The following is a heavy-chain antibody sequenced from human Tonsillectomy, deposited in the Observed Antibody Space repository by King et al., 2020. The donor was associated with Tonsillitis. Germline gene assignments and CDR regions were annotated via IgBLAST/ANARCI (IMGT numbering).Heavy chain of an antibody. CDR2: ISGYNGDT. J-gene: IGHJ3*02. D-gene: IGHD3-22*01. CDR3: ARDRYKRQYPDSSGNVRRFAFDI. Sequence: QLVQSGVEVRKPGASVRVSCEASGYNFNRYGISWVRQAPGQGPEWMGWISGYNGDTVYAQNFQGRVSMTTNTFTSTAYMELRSLTSDDTAVYYCARDRYKRQYPDSSGNVRRFAFDIWGHGTLVSV. V-gene: IGHV1-18*01. CDR1: GYNFNRYG.